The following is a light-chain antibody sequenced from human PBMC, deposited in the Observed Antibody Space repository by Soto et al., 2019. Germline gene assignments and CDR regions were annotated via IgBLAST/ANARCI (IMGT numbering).Light chain of an antibody. CDR3: QKYNSDPLT. CDR2: AAS. Sequence: DIQMTQSPSSLSASVGDRVTITCRASQGISNSLAWYQQKPGEVPKLLIYAASTLHSGVPSRFSGSGSGTEFTLTISSLQPEDVATYYCQKYNSDPLTFGPGTKVDIK. V-gene: IGKV1-27*01. CDR1: QGISNS. J-gene: IGKJ3*01.